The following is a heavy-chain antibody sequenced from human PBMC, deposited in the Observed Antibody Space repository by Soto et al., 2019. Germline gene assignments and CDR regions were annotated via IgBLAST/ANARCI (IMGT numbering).Heavy chain of an antibody. CDR2: IKQDGSEK. Sequence: PGGSLRLSCEASGFTFTSYWMSWVRQAPGKGLEWVANIKQDGSEKHYVDSVKGRFTISRDNAKNSLYLQMNSLRAEDTAVYYCARDPITGHHAFDIWGQGTMVTVSS. J-gene: IGHJ3*02. D-gene: IGHD5-12*01. V-gene: IGHV3-7*01. CDR1: GFTFTSYW. CDR3: ARDPITGHHAFDI.